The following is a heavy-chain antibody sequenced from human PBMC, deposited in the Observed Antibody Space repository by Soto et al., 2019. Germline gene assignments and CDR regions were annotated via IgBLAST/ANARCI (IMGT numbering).Heavy chain of an antibody. D-gene: IGHD3-22*01. CDR3: ATQNYYDSSGKYFQH. V-gene: IGHV1-24*01. Sequence: ASVKVSCKVSGYTLTELSMHWVRQAPGKGLECMGGFDPEDGETIYAQKFQGIVTMTEDTSTDTAYMELSSLRSEDTAVYYCATQNYYDSSGKYFQHWGQGTLVTVSS. J-gene: IGHJ1*01. CDR1: GYTLTELS. CDR2: FDPEDGET.